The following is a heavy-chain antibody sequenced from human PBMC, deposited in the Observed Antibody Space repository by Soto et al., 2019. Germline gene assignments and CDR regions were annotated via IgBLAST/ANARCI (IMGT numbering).Heavy chain of an antibody. D-gene: IGHD3-10*01. CDR3: ARGYGSGKINWFDP. J-gene: IGHJ5*02. V-gene: IGHV4-59*01. CDR2: IYYSGST. Sequence: QVQLQESGPGLVKPSETLSLTCTVSGGSISSYYWSWIRQHPGKGLEWIGYIYYSGSTNYNPSLKIRVTISVDTSKNRFSLKLSSVTAADTAVYYCARGYGSGKINWFDPWGQGTLVTVSS. CDR1: GGSISSYY.